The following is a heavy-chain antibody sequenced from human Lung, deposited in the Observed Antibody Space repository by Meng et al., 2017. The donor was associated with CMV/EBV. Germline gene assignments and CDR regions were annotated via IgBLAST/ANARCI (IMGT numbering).Heavy chain of an antibody. CDR2: ITGSGGST. V-gene: IGHV3-23*01. CDR1: EFTFRSYA. J-gene: IGHJ4*01. Sequence: GESXKISCAASEFTFRSYAMSWVRQAPGRGLAWVSAITGSGGSTYYADSVKGRFTVSRDNSKNTLYLQMNSLRAEDTAVYYCAKAFSASWYREYDDYWGHGTLVTVSS. CDR3: AKAFSASWYREYDDY. D-gene: IGHD6-13*01.